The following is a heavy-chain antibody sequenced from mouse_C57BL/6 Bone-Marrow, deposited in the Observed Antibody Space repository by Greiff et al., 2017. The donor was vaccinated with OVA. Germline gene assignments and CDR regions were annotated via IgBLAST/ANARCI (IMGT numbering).Heavy chain of an antibody. CDR3: ARWNSNYWYFDV. J-gene: IGHJ1*03. D-gene: IGHD2-5*01. Sequence: QVQLQQPGAELVRPGSSVKLSCKASGYTFTSYWMHWVKQRPIQGLEWIGNIDPSDSETHYNQKFKDKATLTVDKSSSTAYMQLSSLTSEDSAVYYCARWNSNYWYFDVWGTGTTVTVSS. V-gene: IGHV1-52*01. CDR2: IDPSDSET. CDR1: GYTFTSYW.